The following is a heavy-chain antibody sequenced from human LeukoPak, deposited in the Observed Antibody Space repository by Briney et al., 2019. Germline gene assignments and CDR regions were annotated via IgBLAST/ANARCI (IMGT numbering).Heavy chain of an antibody. CDR3: AREKEGYCSRTSCYLDYYYYYMDV. CDR1: GFTFSRYW. V-gene: IGHV3-7*01. CDR2: IKQDGSEK. D-gene: IGHD2-2*01. J-gene: IGHJ6*03. Sequence: GGTLRLSCAGSGFTFSRYWMTWVRQAPGKGLEWVANIKQDGSEKYYVDSVKGRFTISRDNAKNSLYLQMNSLRAEDTAVYYCAREKEGYCSRTSCYLDYYYYYMDVWGKGTTVTISS.